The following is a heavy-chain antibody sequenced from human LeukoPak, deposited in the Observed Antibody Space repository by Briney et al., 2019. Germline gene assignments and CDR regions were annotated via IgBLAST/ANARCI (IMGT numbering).Heavy chain of an antibody. V-gene: IGHV4-59*12. Sequence: TSETLSLTCTVSGGSISSYYWSWIRQPPGKGLEWIGYIYYSGSTYYNPSLKSRVTISVDTSKNQFSLKLSSVTAADTAVYYCASYDVGVGIDYWGQGTLVTVSS. J-gene: IGHJ4*02. D-gene: IGHD3-16*01. CDR2: IYYSGST. CDR3: ASYDVGVGIDY. CDR1: GGSISSYY.